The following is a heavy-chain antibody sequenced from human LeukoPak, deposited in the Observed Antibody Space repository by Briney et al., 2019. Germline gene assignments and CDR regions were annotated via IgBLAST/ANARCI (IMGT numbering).Heavy chain of an antibody. V-gene: IGHV4-4*08. D-gene: IGHD2-21*01. Sequence: SETLSLTCTVSGASIRTYFWSWIRQSPGRGLEWIGNIYASGTTNYNPSLESRVTISLDTSKNQVPLRLTSVSAADTALYYCAREVPLYSETAFDIWGQGTLVTVSS. CDR2: IYASGTT. CDR1: GASIRTYF. J-gene: IGHJ3*02. CDR3: AREVPLYSETAFDI.